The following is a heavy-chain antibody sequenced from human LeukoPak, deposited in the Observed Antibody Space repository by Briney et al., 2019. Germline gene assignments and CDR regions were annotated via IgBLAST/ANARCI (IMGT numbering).Heavy chain of an antibody. Sequence: GGSLRLSCAASGFTVSSNYTSWVRQAPGKGLEWVSVIYSGGSTYYADSVKGRFTISRDNSKNTLYLQMNSLRAEDTAVYYCARDQVAVAGTMAFDIWGQGTMVTVSS. CDR3: ARDQVAVAGTMAFDI. CDR1: GFTVSSNY. V-gene: IGHV3-66*02. J-gene: IGHJ3*02. D-gene: IGHD6-19*01. CDR2: IYSGGST.